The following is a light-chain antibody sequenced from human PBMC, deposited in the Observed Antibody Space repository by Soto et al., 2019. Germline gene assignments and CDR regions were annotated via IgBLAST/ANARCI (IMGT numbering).Light chain of an antibody. CDR1: QSINSK. J-gene: IGKJ1*01. CDR2: GTS. V-gene: IGKV3-15*01. Sequence: ETVMTQSPATLSLSPGERATLSCRASQSINSKLVWYQQKPGQAPRLLIHGTSTRATGIPARFSGSGSGTEFTLTISSLQSEDFAVYYCQHQSSWPRTFGQGTKVDIK. CDR3: QHQSSWPRT.